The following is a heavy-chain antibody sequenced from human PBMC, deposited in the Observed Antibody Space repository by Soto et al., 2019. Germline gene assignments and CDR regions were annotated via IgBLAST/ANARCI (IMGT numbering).Heavy chain of an antibody. Sequence: ASLKVSCKAYGYTFTGYYMHWVRQAPGQGLEWMGWINPNSGGTNYAQKFQGWVTMTRDTSISTAYMELSRLRSDDTAVYYCARGRIQLRNYYYYGMDVWGQGTTVTVSS. CDR1: GYTFTGYY. CDR2: INPNSGGT. J-gene: IGHJ6*02. D-gene: IGHD5-18*01. V-gene: IGHV1-2*04. CDR3: ARGRIQLRNYYYYGMDV.